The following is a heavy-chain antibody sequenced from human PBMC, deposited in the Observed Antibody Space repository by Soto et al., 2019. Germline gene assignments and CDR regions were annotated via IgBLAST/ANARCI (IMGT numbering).Heavy chain of an antibody. CDR1: GGSMTSYY. V-gene: IGHV4-59*08. J-gene: IGHJ4*02. CDR2: IYYTGNT. D-gene: IGHD3-10*01. CDR3: ARRIIALQIFDY. Sequence: PSETLPLTRTVAGGSMTSYYWSWIRQPPGKGLEWIGFIYYTGNTKYNASLKSRVTISVDTSKNLFSLKLKSVTAADTAVYYCARRIIALQIFDYWGQGTVVTVSS.